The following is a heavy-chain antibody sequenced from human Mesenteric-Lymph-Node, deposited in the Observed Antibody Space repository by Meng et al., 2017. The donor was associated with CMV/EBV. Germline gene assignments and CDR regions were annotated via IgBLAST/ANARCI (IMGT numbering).Heavy chain of an antibody. CDR3: ASERYCSSTSCYRSYGMDV. D-gene: IGHD2-2*02. J-gene: IGHJ6*02. V-gene: IGHV4-39*01. CDR2: IYYSGST. Sequence: SETLSLTCSVSGTSISSSGYYWGWIRQPPGKGLEWIGTIYYSGSTYYNPSLKSRVTISVDTSKNQFSLKLSSVTAADTAVYYCASERYCSSTSCYRSYGMDVWGQGTTVTVSS. CDR1: GTSISSSGYY.